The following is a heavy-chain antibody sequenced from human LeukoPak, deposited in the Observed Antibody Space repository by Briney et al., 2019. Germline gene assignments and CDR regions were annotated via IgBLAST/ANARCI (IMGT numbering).Heavy chain of an antibody. CDR1: GGSMNNYY. V-gene: IGHV4-59*01. CDR2: IHYSGST. Sequence: SETLSLTGTISGGSMNNYYWTWIRQPPGKGLEWVGHIHYSGSTNYNPSLKSRVTISGDTSKNQFSLKLSSVTAADTAVYYCARDRYMDVWGKGTTVTVSS. J-gene: IGHJ6*03. CDR3: ARDRYMDV.